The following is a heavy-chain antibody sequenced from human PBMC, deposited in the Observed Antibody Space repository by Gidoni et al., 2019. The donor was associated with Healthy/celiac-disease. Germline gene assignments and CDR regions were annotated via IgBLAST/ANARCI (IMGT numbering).Heavy chain of an antibody. J-gene: IGHJ1*01. Sequence: QVQLQESGPGLVKPSETLSLTCTVSGGSLRSYYWSWIRQPAGKGLEWIGRIYTSGSTNYNPSLKSRVTMSVDTSKNQFSLKLSSVTAADTAVYYCARDGRVEGSGYYYFQHWGQGTLVTVSS. V-gene: IGHV4-4*07. CDR3: ARDGRVEGSGYYYFQH. D-gene: IGHD3-22*01. CDR2: IYTSGST. CDR1: GGSLRSYY.